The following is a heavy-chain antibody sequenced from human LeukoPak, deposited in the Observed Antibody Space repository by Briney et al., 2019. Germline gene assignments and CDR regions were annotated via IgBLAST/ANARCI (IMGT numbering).Heavy chain of an antibody. V-gene: IGHV3-21*01. CDR2: ISSSSSYI. D-gene: IGHD2-2*01. Sequence: GGSLRLSCAASGFTFSSYSMDWVRQAPGKGLEWVSSISSSSSYIYYADSVKGRFTISRDNAKNSLYLQMNSLRAEDTAVYYCARLGSSTSCSHWGQGTLVTVSS. J-gene: IGHJ4*02. CDR1: GFTFSSYS. CDR3: ARLGSSTSCSH.